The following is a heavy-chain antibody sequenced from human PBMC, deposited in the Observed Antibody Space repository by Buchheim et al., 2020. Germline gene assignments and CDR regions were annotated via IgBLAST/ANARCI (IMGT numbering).Heavy chain of an antibody. J-gene: IGHJ4*02. CDR3: ARGWGRKQYYYGSGSYDY. CDR2: INSDGSST. D-gene: IGHD3-10*01. Sequence: EVQLVESGGGLVQPGGSLRLSCAASGFTFSSYWMHWVRQAPGKGLVWVSRINSDGSSTSYADSVKGRFTISRDNAKNTLYLQMNSLRAEDTAVYYCARGWGRKQYYYGSGSYDYWGQGTL. CDR1: GFTFSSYW. V-gene: IGHV3-74*01.